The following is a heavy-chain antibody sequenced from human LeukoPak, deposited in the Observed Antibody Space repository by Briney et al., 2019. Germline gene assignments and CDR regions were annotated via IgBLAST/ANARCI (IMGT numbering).Heavy chain of an antibody. CDR2: VKPNTGDT. V-gene: IGHV1-2*02. Sequence: ASVKVSCKASGYTFTGYYIHWVRQAPGQGLEWMGWVKPNTGDTQYAQKFQGRVTMSRDTSIRTAYMELSRLRSDDAAMYYCARYYIEGRCFDYWGQGTLVTVSS. J-gene: IGHJ4*02. CDR1: GYTFTGYY. D-gene: IGHD3-10*01. CDR3: ARYYIEGRCFDY.